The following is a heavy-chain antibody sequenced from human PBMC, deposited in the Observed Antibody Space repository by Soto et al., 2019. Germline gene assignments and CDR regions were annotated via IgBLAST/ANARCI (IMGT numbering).Heavy chain of an antibody. V-gene: IGHV1-69*12. D-gene: IGHD2-21*02. CDR3: ARVRIVVVTAMRGSGYYYYGMDV. J-gene: IGHJ6*02. CDR2: IIPIFGTA. CDR1: GGTFSSYA. Sequence: QVQLVQSGAEVKKPGSSVKVSCKASGGTFSSYAISWVRQAPGQGLEWMGGIIPIFGTANYAQKFQGRVTITADESTSTAYMELSSLRSEDTAVYYCARVRIVVVTAMRGSGYYYYGMDVWGQGTTVTVSS.